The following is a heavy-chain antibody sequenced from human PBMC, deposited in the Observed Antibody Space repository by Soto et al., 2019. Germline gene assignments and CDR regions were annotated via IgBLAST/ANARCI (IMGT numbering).Heavy chain of an antibody. J-gene: IGHJ3*02. CDR2: ISGSAGST. Sequence: GGSLRLSCAASGFTFSSYSMNWVRQAPGKGLEWVSAISGSAGSTYYADSVKGRFTISRDNSKNTLYLQMNSLRAEDTAVYYCARGGGYEVHDAFDIWGQGTMVTVSS. V-gene: IGHV3-23*01. CDR1: GFTFSSYS. CDR3: ARGGGYEVHDAFDI. D-gene: IGHD2-15*01.